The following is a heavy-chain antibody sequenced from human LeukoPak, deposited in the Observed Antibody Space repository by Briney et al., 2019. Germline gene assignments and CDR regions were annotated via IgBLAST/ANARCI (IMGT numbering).Heavy chain of an antibody. CDR1: GGSISSARHY. Sequence: SQTLSLTCTVSGGSISSARHYWSWIRQLPGKGLEWIGCIYYGGTTYYHPSLKSRVTISIDTSENLFSLKLTSVTAADKAVYYCARDNDHYGMDVWGQGTTVTVSS. J-gene: IGHJ6*02. V-gene: IGHV4-31*03. D-gene: IGHD1-1*01. CDR2: IYYGGTT. CDR3: ARDNDHYGMDV.